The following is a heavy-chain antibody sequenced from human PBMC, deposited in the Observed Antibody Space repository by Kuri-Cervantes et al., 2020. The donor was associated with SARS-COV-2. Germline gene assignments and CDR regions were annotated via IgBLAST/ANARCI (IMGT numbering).Heavy chain of an antibody. D-gene: IGHD3-3*01. CDR2: ISSSSSYI. Sequence: LSLTCAASGFTFSSYSMNWVRQAPGKGLEWVSSISSSSSYIYYADSVKGRFTISRDNAKNSLYLQMNSLRAEDTAVYYCARDWGGPGYDFWSGPDVWGKGTTVTVSS. CDR3: ARDWGGPGYDFWSGPDV. CDR1: GFTFSSYS. J-gene: IGHJ6*04. V-gene: IGHV3-21*01.